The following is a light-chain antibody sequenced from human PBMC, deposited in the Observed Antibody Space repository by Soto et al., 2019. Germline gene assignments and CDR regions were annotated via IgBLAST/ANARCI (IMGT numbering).Light chain of an antibody. CDR2: EGS. Sequence: QSVLTQPASVSGSPGQSITISCTGTSSDVGSYNLVSWYQQHPGKAPKLMIYEGSKRPSGVSNRFSGSKSGNTASLTISGLQAEDEADYYYCSYAGSYTFVVFGGGTKVTVL. CDR1: SSDVGSYNL. CDR3: CSYAGSYTFVV. J-gene: IGLJ3*02. V-gene: IGLV2-23*03.